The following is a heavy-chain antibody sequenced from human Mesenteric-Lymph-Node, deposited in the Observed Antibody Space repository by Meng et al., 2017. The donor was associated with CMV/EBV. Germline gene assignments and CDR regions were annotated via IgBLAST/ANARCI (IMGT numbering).Heavy chain of an antibody. CDR2: IYSCGST. D-gene: IGHD6-13*01. CDR1: GFTVSSNY. Sequence: GGSLRLSCAASGFTVSSNYMSWVRQAPGKGLEWVSVIYSCGSTYYADSVKGRFTISRDNSKNTLYLQMNSLRAEDTAVYYCAREWAFSYSSSWYYGMDDWGQGTTVTVSS. J-gene: IGHJ6*02. CDR3: AREWAFSYSSSWYYGMDD. V-gene: IGHV3-66*03.